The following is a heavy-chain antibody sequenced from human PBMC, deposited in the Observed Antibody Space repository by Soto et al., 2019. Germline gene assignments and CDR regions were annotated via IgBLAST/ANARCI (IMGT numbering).Heavy chain of an antibody. CDR2: IRSKANSYAT. V-gene: IGHV3-73*01. CDR3: TRHDSNYDFWSGSPPRYGMDV. CDR1: GFTFSGSA. J-gene: IGHJ6*02. D-gene: IGHD3-3*01. Sequence: EVQLVESGGGLVQPGGFLKLSCAASGFTFSGSAMHWVRQASGKGLEWVGRIRSKANSYATAYAASVKGRFTISRDDSKNTAYLQMNSLKTEDTAVYYCTRHDSNYDFWSGSPPRYGMDVWGQGTTVTVSS.